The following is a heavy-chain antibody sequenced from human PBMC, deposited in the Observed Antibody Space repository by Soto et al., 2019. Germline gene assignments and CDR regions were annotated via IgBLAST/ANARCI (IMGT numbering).Heavy chain of an antibody. V-gene: IGHV1-3*01. D-gene: IGHD2-21*02. CDR3: ASEYCGGDCYSAARYGMDV. Sequence: ASVKVSCKASGYTFTGYAMHWVRQAPGQRLEWMGWINAGNGNTKYSQKFQGRVTITRDTSASTAYMELSSLRPEDTAVYYCASEYCGGDCYSAARYGMDVWGQGTTVTVSS. CDR2: INAGNGNT. CDR1: GYTFTGYA. J-gene: IGHJ6*02.